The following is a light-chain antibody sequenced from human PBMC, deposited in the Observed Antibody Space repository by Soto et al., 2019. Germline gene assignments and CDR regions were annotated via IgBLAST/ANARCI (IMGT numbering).Light chain of an antibody. J-gene: IGKJ1*01. CDR2: KAS. V-gene: IGKV1-5*03. Sequence: DIQMTQSPSTLSASVGDRVTITCRASQSISSWLAWYQQKPGKAPKLLIYKASSLESGVPSRFSGSGSGTEXXLXISSLQPDDFATYYCQQYNSFPTFGQGTKVEIK. CDR3: QQYNSFPT. CDR1: QSISSW.